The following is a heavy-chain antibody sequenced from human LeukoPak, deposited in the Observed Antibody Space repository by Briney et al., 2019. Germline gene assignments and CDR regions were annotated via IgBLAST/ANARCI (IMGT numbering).Heavy chain of an antibody. CDR2: IYTSGST. CDR3: ARDPSLWEQWPYFDY. D-gene: IGHD6-19*01. CDR1: GGSISSGSYY. V-gene: IGHV4-61*02. J-gene: IGHJ4*02. Sequence: SQTLSLTCTVSGGSISSGSYYWSWIRQPAGKGLEWIGRIYTSGSTNYNPSLRSRVTISVDTSKNQFSLKLSSVTAADTAVYYCARDPSLWEQWPYFDYWGQGTLVTVSS.